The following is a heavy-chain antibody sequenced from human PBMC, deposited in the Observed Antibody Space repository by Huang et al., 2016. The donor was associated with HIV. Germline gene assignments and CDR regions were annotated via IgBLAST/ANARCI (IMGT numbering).Heavy chain of an antibody. CDR1: GGSIGSSSYY. D-gene: IGHD6-19*01. V-gene: IGHV4-39*01. CDR3: AGHGRVAGHYYNNMDV. Sequence: LQLQESGPGLVKSSETLSLICTVSGGSIGSSSYYWGWIRQPPGKGPEWIGSIDYSGNTYYNPPLKSRVTISVDTSKNQFSLKVNAVTAADTAVYYCAGHGRVAGHYYNNMDVWGRGTTVTVSS. CDR2: IDYSGNT. J-gene: IGHJ6*02.